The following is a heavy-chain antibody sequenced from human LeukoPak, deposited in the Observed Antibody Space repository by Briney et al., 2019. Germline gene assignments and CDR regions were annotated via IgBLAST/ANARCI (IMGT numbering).Heavy chain of an antibody. CDR2: MSDSGTNT. V-gene: IGHV3-23*01. J-gene: IGHJ6*03. CDR3: ARVAAFYYMDV. CDR1: GFTLSSYE. D-gene: IGHD6-13*01. Sequence: GGSLRLSCIVSGFTLSSYEMSWIRQAPGKGLEWVSGMSDSGTNTYYADSVKGRFTISRGNSKNTLYLQMNSLRAEDTAVYYCARVAAFYYMDVWGKGTTVTISS.